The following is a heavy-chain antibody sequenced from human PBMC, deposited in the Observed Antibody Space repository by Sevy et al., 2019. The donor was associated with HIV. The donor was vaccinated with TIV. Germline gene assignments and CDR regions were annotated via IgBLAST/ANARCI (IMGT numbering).Heavy chain of an antibody. Sequence: GGSLRLSCAASGFRFSIYWMSWVRQAPGKGLEWVANINQDGSEKYYVDSVRGRFTISRDNAKNSLYLQMNSLRAEDTAVYYCAGLRGYSMKGYHYYGMDAWGQGTTVTVSS. CDR1: GFRFSIYW. D-gene: IGHD5-18*01. J-gene: IGHJ6*02. CDR2: INQDGSEK. CDR3: AGLRGYSMKGYHYYGMDA. V-gene: IGHV3-7*01.